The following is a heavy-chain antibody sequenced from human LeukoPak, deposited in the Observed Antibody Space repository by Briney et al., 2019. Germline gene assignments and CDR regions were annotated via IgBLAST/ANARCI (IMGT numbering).Heavy chain of an antibody. D-gene: IGHD3-16*01. Sequence: GGSLRLSCAASGFTFSSYEMNWVRQAPGKGLEWVAVIWYDASEKYYADSVRGRFTISRDNSKNTLYLQMNSLRAEDTAVYYCARWGDNKILDYWGQGTLVTVSS. V-gene: IGHV3-33*08. CDR2: IWYDASEK. CDR3: ARWGDNKILDY. J-gene: IGHJ4*02. CDR1: GFTFSSYE.